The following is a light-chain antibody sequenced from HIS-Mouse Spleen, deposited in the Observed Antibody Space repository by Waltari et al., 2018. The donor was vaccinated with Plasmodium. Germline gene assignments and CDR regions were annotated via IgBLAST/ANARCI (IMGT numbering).Light chain of an antibody. CDR2: AAS. CDR1: QGISSY. Sequence: IRMTQSPSSFSASTGDRVTITCRASQGISSYLAWYQQKPGKAPKLLIYAASTLQSGFPSRFSGSGSGTDFTLTISCLQSEDFATYYCQQYYSYPYTFGQGTKLEIK. J-gene: IGKJ2*01. V-gene: IGKV1-8*01. CDR3: QQYYSYPYT.